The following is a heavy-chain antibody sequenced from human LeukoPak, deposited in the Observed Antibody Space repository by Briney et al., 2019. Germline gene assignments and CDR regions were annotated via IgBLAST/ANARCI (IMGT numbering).Heavy chain of an antibody. V-gene: IGHV3-30*02. D-gene: IGHD6-13*01. J-gene: IGHJ4*02. CDR3: AKDRAAAIDY. CDR1: GFTFSSYG. Sequence: HTGGSLRLSCAASGFTFSSYGMHWVRQAPGKGLEWVAFIRYDGSNKYYTDSVKGRFTISRDNSKNTLYLQMNSLRAEDTAVYYCAKDRAAAIDYWGQGTLVTVSS. CDR2: IRYDGSNK.